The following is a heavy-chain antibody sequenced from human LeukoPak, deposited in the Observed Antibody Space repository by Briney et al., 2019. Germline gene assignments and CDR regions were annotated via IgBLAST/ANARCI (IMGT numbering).Heavy chain of an antibody. CDR2: ISYDGSNK. CDR3: ARDRDCSSPSCFQGLDY. D-gene: IGHD2-2*01. J-gene: IGHJ4*02. V-gene: IGHV3-30*04. CDR1: GFTFSSYA. Sequence: GGCLRLSCAVSGFTFSSYAMHWVCQAPGRGLEWVAVISYDGSNKYYADSVKGRFTISRDNSKNTLYMQMNSLRAEDTAVYYCARDRDCSSPSCFQGLDYWGQGTLVTVSS.